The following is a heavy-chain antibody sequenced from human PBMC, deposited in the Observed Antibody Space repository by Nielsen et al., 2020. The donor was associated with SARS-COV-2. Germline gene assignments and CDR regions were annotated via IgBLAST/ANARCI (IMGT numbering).Heavy chain of an antibody. CDR1: GFTFSSYA. V-gene: IGHV3-23*01. J-gene: IGHJ6*03. CDR3: ARSRYSSSWGYYMDV. Sequence: ETLSLTCAASGFTFSSYAMSWVRQAPGKGLEWVSAISGSGGSTYYADSVKGRFTISRDNAKNSLYLQMNSLRAEDTAVYYCARSRYSSSWGYYMDVWGKGTTVTVSS. CDR2: ISGSGGST. D-gene: IGHD6-13*01.